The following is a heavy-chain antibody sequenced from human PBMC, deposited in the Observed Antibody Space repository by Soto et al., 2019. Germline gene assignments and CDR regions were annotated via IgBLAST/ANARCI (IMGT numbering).Heavy chain of an antibody. CDR1: GISLSTSGVG. CDR2: IYWNDNK. D-gene: IGHD6-19*01. Sequence: QITLKESGPTLAKPTQPLTLTCTFSGISLSTSGVGVGWIRQPPGKALEWLALIYWNDNKSYSPSLKSRLTITKDTPKNQVVLTMTNMDPVDTASYYCAHRQGQGQWLVRRRVDWYDPWRQGTLVTVSS. J-gene: IGHJ5*02. V-gene: IGHV2-5*01. CDR3: AHRQGQGQWLVRRRVDWYDP.